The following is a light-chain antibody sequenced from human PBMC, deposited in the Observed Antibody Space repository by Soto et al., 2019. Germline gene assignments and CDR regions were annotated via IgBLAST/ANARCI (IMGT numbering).Light chain of an antibody. J-gene: IGLJ3*02. Sequence: QAVVTQEPSVSVSPGGTVTLTCGLSSGSVSSSYYSSWYQQTPGQAPRTLIYTTNIRSSGVPDRFSGSIVGNKSALTITGAQADDESDYYCVLYLGTGIWVFGGGTKLTVL. CDR2: TTN. V-gene: IGLV8-61*01. CDR1: SGSVSSSYY. CDR3: VLYLGTGIWV.